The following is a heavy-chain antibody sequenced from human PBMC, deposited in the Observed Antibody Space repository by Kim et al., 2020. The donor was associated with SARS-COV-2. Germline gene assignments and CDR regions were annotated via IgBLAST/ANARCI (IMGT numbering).Heavy chain of an antibody. CDR1: GYTFTSYG. CDR3: ARDQGRGTDLYYYYGMDV. Sequence: ASVKVPCKASGYTFTSYGISWVRQAPGQGLEWMGWISAYNGNTNYAQKLQGRVTMTTDTSTSTAYMELRSLRSDDTAVYYCARDQGRGTDLYYYYGMDVWGQGTTVTVSS. D-gene: IGHD1-1*01. CDR2: ISAYNGNT. V-gene: IGHV1-18*01. J-gene: IGHJ6*02.